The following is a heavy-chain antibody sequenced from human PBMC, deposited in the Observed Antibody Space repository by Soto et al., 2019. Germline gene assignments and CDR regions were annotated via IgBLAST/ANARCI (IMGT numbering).Heavy chain of an antibody. J-gene: IGHJ3*02. CDR3: ARYNDYGDAFDI. CDR1: GGSISSYY. V-gene: IGHV4-59*01. D-gene: IGHD4-17*01. Sequence: QVQLQESGPGLVKPSETLSLTCTVSGGSISSYYWRWIRQPPGKGLEWIGYIYYSGSTNYNPSLKSRVTISVDTSKNQFSLKLSSVTAADTAVYYCARYNDYGDAFDIWGQGTMVTVSS. CDR2: IYYSGST.